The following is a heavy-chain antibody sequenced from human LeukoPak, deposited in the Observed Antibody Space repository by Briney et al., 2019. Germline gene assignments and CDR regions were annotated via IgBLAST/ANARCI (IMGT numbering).Heavy chain of an antibody. CDR3: ATEYGDVFDI. D-gene: IGHD3-10*01. CDR2: FDPVDGET. V-gene: IGHV1-24*01. Sequence: ASVTDSCKVSGYTLTELSMHGVRQAPGKGREWMGGFDPVDGETIYAHKFPGRVTMTEDTSTDTAYKGLRSLRSEVWDLYYCATEYGDVFDILGQGEMVTVSS. J-gene: IGHJ3*02. CDR1: GYTLTELS.